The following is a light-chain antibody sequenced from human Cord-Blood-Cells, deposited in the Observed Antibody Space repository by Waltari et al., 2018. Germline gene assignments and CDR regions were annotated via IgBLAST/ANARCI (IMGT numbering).Light chain of an antibody. V-gene: IGKV1-5*03. CDR2: KAS. Sequence: DIQMTQSPSTLSASVGDRVTITCRASPSISSWLAWYQQKPGKAPKLLIYKASSLESGVPSRFSCSGSGTEFTLTISSLQPDDFATYYRQQYNSYLTFGGGTKVEIK. CDR3: QQYNSYLT. CDR1: PSISSW. J-gene: IGKJ4*01.